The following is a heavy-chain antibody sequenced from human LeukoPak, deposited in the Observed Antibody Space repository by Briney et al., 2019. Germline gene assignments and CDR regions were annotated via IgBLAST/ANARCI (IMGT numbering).Heavy chain of an antibody. Sequence: ASVKVSCKASGGTFSSYAISWVRQAPGQGLEWMGGIIPIFGTANYAQKFQGRVTITADESTSTAYMELSSLRSEDTAVYYCARDRGWLVRVFDFDYWGQGTLVTVSS. CDR2: IIPIFGTA. CDR1: GGTFSSYA. D-gene: IGHD6-19*01. V-gene: IGHV1-69*13. CDR3: ARDRGWLVRVFDFDY. J-gene: IGHJ4*02.